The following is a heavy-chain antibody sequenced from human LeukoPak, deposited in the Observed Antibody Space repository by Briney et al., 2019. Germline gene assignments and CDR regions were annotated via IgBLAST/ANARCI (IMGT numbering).Heavy chain of an antibody. CDR2: ISYDGSNK. CDR3: ARDRVPYSSGWYRGFDY. D-gene: IGHD6-19*01. J-gene: IGHJ4*02. V-gene: IGHV3-30*04. Sequence: GGSLRLSCAASGFSFRSYAMHWVRQAPGKGLEWVAVISYDGSNKYYADSVKGRFTISRDNSKNTLYLQMNSLRAEYTAVYYCARDRVPYSSGWYRGFDYWGQGTLVTVSS. CDR1: GFSFRSYA.